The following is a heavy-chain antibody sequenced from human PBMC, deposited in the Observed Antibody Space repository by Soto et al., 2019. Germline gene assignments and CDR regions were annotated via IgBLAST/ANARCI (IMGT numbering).Heavy chain of an antibody. Sequence: GGSLRLSCAASGFTFSSYDMHWVRQATGKGLEWVSAIGTAGDTYYPGSVKGRFTISRENAKNSLYLQMNSLRAGDTAVYYCARSPGIARGAFDIWGQGTMVTVSS. V-gene: IGHV3-13*01. CDR1: GFTFSSYD. CDR3: ARSPGIARGAFDI. D-gene: IGHD6-13*01. J-gene: IGHJ3*02. CDR2: IGTAGDT.